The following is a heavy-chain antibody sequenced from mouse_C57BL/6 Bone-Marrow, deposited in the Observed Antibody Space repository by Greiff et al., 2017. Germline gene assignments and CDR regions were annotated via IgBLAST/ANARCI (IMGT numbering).Heavy chain of an antibody. CDR2: IWGVGST. Sequence: VKLVESGPGLVAPSQSLSITCTVSGFSLTSSGVDWVRQSPGKGLEWLGVIWGVGSTNYNSALKSRLSISKDNSKSQVFLKMNSLQTDDTAMYYCAIIRGVDYWGQGTSVTVSS. J-gene: IGHJ4*01. V-gene: IGHV2-6*01. CDR3: AIIRGVDY. CDR1: GFSLTSSG. D-gene: IGHD1-1*01.